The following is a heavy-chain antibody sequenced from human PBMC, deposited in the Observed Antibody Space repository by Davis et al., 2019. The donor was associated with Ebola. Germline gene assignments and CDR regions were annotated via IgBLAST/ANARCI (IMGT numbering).Heavy chain of an antibody. J-gene: IGHJ3*02. CDR2: IYYSGST. CDR3: ARDATMVQGVIIADAFDI. V-gene: IGHV4-59*01. D-gene: IGHD3-10*01. Sequence: MPGGSLRLSCTVSGGSISSYYWSWIRQPPGKGLEWIGYIYYSGSTNYNPSLKSRVTISVDTSKNQFSLKLSSVTAADTAVYYCARDATMVQGVIIADAFDIWGQGTMVTVSS. CDR1: GGSISSYY.